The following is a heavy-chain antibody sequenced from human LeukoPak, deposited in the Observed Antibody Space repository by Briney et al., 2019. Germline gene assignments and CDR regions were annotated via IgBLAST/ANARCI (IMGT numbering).Heavy chain of an antibody. CDR2: ISSSSSYI. CDR1: GFTFSSYS. D-gene: IGHD4-17*01. CDR3: AGDYGDYGSYFDY. Sequence: PGGSLRLSCAASGFTFSSYSMNWVRQAPGEGLEWVSSISSSSSYIYYADSVKGRFTIPRDNAKNSLYLQMNSLRAEDTAVYYCAGDYGDYGSYFDYWGQGTLVTVSS. J-gene: IGHJ4*02. V-gene: IGHV3-21*01.